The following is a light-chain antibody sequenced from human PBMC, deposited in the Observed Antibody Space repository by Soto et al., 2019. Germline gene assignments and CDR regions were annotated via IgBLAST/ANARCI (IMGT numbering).Light chain of an antibody. V-gene: IGKV1-39*01. CDR2: AAS. J-gene: IGKJ1*01. CDR1: PSISGY. Sequence: DIQITQSPSSLSASVGDRVTITCRASPSISGYLNWYQQRPGKAPKLLIYAASSLHSGVPSRFSGSGSGTVFTLTISRLQHDDYATYYCQQYDVYSTFGQGTKVDI. CDR3: QQYDVYST.